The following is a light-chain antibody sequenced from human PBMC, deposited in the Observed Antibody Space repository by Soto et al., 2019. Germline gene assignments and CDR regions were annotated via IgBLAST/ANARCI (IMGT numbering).Light chain of an antibody. Sequence: QSVLTQPASVSGSPGQSITISCTGTNSDVGGYNYVSWYQQHPGKAPKLMIYDVSNRPSGVSNRFSGSKSGNTASLTISGLQAEDEADYYCTSYTSASTQVFGGRTKLTVL. CDR2: DVS. CDR1: NSDVGGYNY. V-gene: IGLV2-14*01. J-gene: IGLJ2*01. CDR3: TSYTSASTQV.